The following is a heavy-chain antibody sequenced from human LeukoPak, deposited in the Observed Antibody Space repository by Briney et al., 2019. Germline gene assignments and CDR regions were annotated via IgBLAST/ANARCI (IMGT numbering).Heavy chain of an antibody. CDR2: VHLDGRT. CDR3: ARGGGFYRPLDY. Sequence: SGTLSLTCGVSGGSVINTNWWTWVRQPPGKGLEWIGEVHLDGRTNYNPSLESRLTMSVDVSENQVSLKLTSVTAADTAVYYCARGGGFYRPLDYSGKETLVTVSS. D-gene: IGHD3-3*01. J-gene: IGHJ4*02. CDR1: GGSVINTNW. V-gene: IGHV4-4*02.